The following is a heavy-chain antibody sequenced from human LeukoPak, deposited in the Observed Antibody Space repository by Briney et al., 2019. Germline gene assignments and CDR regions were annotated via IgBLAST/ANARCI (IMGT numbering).Heavy chain of an antibody. J-gene: IGHJ5*02. D-gene: IGHD2-2*01. CDR2: INPNSGGT. CDR1: GYTFTGYY. V-gene: IGHV1-2*04. CDR3: ARGTRYCSSTSCYYIWFDP. Sequence: ASVKVSCKASGYTFTGYYMHWVRQAPGQGLEWMGWINPNSGGTNYAQKFQGWVTMTRDTSISTAYMELSRLRSDDTAVYYCARGTRYCSSTSCYYIWFDPWGQGTLVTVSS.